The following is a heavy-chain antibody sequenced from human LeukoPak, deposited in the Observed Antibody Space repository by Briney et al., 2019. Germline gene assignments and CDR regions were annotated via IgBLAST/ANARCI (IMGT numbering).Heavy chain of an antibody. CDR1: GYTFTGYY. D-gene: IGHD3-9*01. V-gene: IGHV1-2*02. CDR3: ARDTQLRYFDWLLYYWFDP. J-gene: IGHJ5*02. Sequence: ASVKVSCKASGYTFTGYYMHWVRQAPGQGLEWMGWINPNSGGTSYAQKFQGRVTMTRDTSVSTAYMELSRLRSDDTAVYYCARDTQLRYFDWLLYYWFDPWGQGTLVTVSS. CDR2: INPNSGGT.